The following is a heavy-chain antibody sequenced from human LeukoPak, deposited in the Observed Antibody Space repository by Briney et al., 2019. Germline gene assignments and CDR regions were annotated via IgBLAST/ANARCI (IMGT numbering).Heavy chain of an antibody. D-gene: IGHD6-13*01. Sequence: GGSLRLSCAASGFTFSSYAMSWVRQAPGKGLEWVSGISGSGGSTYYADSVKGRFTISRDNSKNSLYLQMNSLRAEDTAVYYCARGTWYSSSWYDWYFDLWGRGTLVTVSS. CDR1: GFTFSSYA. J-gene: IGHJ2*01. CDR3: ARGTWYSSSWYDWYFDL. CDR2: ISGSGGST. V-gene: IGHV3-23*01.